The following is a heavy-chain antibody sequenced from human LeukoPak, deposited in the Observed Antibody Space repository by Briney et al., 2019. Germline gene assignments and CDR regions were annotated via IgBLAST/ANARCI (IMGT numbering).Heavy chain of an antibody. D-gene: IGHD6-19*01. V-gene: IGHV3-53*04. CDR1: GFAVSSSY. Sequence: GGSLRLSCAASGFAVSSSYMTWVRQAPGKGLEWVSVIYSGGNTYYADSVKGRFTISRHNLKNTVDLQMNSLRTEDTAVYYCARDSSDWASYDYYGLDVWGQGTTFTVSS. CDR2: IYSGGNT. J-gene: IGHJ6*02. CDR3: ARDSSDWASYDYYGLDV.